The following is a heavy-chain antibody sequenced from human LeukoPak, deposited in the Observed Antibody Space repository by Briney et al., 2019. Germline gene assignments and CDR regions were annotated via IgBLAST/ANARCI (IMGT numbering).Heavy chain of an antibody. CDR1: GFTFSSYG. V-gene: IGHV3-30*03. CDR2: ISYDGSNK. D-gene: IGHD4-11*01. J-gene: IGHJ3*02. Sequence: GRSLRLSCAASGFTFSSYGMHWVRQAPGKGLEWVAVISYDGSNKYYADSVKGRFTISRDNSKNTLYLQMNSLRAEDTAVYYCARGIRSHSSAGAFDIWGQGTMVTVSS. CDR3: ARGIRSHSSAGAFDI.